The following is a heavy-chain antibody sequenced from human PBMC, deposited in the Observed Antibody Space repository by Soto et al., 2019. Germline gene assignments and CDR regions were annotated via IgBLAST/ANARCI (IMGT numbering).Heavy chain of an antibody. J-gene: IGHJ4*02. CDR1: GFTFSSYS. V-gene: IGHV3-21*01. CDR2: ISSSSSYI. CDR3: ARAIAAAGTELDY. Sequence: VQLVESGGGVVQPGRSLRLSCAASGFTFSSYSMNWVRQAPGKGLEWVSSISSSSSYIYYADSVKGRFTISRDNAKNSLYLQMNSLRAEDTAVYYCARAIAAAGTELDYWGQGTLVTVSS. D-gene: IGHD6-13*01.